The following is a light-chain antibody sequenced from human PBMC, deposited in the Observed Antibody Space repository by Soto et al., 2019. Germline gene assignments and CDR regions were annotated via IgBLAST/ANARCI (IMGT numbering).Light chain of an antibody. CDR3: LQHYSSPPT. CDR2: AVS. CDR1: EGIRNY. V-gene: IGKV1-17*01. Sequence: DIQMTQSPSSLSASVGDRVTITCRASEGIRNYLGWYQQKPGKAPKRLIYAVSTLQSGVPSRFSGSGSGTEFTLTISSLQPEDFATYYCLQHYSSPPTFGQGTKVDIK. J-gene: IGKJ1*01.